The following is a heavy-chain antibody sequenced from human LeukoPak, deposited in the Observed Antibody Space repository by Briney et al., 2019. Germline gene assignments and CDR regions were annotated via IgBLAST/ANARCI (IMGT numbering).Heavy chain of an antibody. V-gene: IGHV5-51*01. Sequence: GESLKISCKGSGYSFTSYRIGWVRQMPGKGLEWMGIIYPGDSDTRYSPSFQGQVTISADKSISTAYLQWSSLKASDTAMYYCARTDYYDSSGTPLFFYWGQGTLVTVSS. CDR3: ARTDYYDSSGTPLFFY. J-gene: IGHJ4*02. D-gene: IGHD3-22*01. CDR1: GYSFTSYR. CDR2: IYPGDSDT.